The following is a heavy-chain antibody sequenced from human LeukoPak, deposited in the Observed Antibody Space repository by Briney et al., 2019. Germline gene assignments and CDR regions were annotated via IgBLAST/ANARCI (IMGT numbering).Heavy chain of an antibody. CDR3: ARDPLSGSSYFDY. V-gene: IGHV4-59*01. J-gene: IGHJ4*02. D-gene: IGHD1-26*01. CDR2: IYYTGST. CDR1: GGSISSYY. Sequence: SETLSLTCTVSGGSISSYYWSWIRQPPGKGLEWIGYIYYTGSTNYSPSLKSRVTISVDTSKNQFSLKLSSVTAADTAVYYCARDPLSGSSYFDYWGQGTLVTVSS.